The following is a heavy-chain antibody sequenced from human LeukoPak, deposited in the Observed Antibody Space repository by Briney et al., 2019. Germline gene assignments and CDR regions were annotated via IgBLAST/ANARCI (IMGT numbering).Heavy chain of an antibody. D-gene: IGHD3-22*01. CDR3: ARQYHDSSGSRYFDF. J-gene: IGHJ4*02. Sequence: GGSLRLSCAASGFTFSFYCRTWVRQAPGKGLVWISRINSDGSSITYADSVKGRFTLSRDNAKSTLFLQVNSLRAEDTAVYYCARQYHDSSGSRYFDFWGQGTLVTVSS. CDR2: INSDGSSI. V-gene: IGHV3-74*03. CDR1: GFTFSFYC.